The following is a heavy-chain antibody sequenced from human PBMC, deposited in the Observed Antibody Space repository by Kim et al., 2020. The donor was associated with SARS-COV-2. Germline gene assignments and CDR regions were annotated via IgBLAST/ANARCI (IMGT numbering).Heavy chain of an antibody. J-gene: IGHJ4*02. D-gene: IGHD6-13*01. CDR3: ARVTTTIAAAL. CDR1: GGSISSYY. CDR2: IYYSGST. V-gene: IGHV4-59*13. Sequence: SETLSLTCTVSGGSISSYYWSWIRQPPGKGLEWIGYIYYSGSTNYNPSLNSRVTISVDTSKNQFSLKLSSVTAADTAMYYCARVTTTIAAALWGQGTLVT.